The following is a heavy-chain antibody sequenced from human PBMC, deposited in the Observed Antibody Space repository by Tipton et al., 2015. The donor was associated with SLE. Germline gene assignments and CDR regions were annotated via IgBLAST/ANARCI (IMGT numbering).Heavy chain of an antibody. CDR3: ARVFWRYDSGGPLGGFDI. D-gene: IGHD3-22*01. J-gene: IGHJ3*02. CDR1: GDSINSGNYY. CDR2: IHTTGTT. Sequence: GLVKPSQTLSLTCTVSGDSINSGNYYWTWIRQPAGKGLEWIGRIHTTGTTNYNPSLKSRVTISEDTSKNQFSLRLRSVTAADTALYYCARVFWRYDSGGPLGGFDIWGQGTMVTVSS. V-gene: IGHV4-61*02.